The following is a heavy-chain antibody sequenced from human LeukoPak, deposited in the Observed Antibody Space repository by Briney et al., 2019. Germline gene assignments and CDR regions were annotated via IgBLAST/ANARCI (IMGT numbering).Heavy chain of an antibody. D-gene: IGHD2-2*01. CDR3: ARGPSTLFDY. CDR2: ISSSSGTI. CDR1: GFTFSSYS. Sequence: GGSLRLSCAASGFTFSSYSMNWVRQAPGMGLEWVSYISSSSGTIYYADSVKGRFTISRDNARNSLYLQMNSLRAEDTAVYYCARGPSTLFDYWGQGTLVTVSS. V-gene: IGHV3-48*01. J-gene: IGHJ4*02.